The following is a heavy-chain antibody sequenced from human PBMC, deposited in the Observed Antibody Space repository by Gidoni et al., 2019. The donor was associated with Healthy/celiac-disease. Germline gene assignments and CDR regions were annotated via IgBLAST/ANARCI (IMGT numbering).Heavy chain of an antibody. D-gene: IGHD3-3*01. CDR1: GFTFSSYA. CDR3: AKEGRITIFLSDYYYMDV. V-gene: IGHV3-23*01. CDR2: ISGSGGST. J-gene: IGHJ6*03. Sequence: EVQLLESGGGLVQPGGSLRLSCAASGFTFSSYAMSWVRQAQGKGLGWVSAISGSGGSTYYADSVKGRFTISRDNSKNTLYLQMNSLRAEDTAVYYCAKEGRITIFLSDYYYMDVWGKGTTVTVSS.